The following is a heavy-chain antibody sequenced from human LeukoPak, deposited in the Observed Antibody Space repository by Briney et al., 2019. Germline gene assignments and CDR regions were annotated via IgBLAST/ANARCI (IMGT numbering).Heavy chain of an antibody. CDR2: ISAYNGNT. Sequence: SVKVSCKPSGYTFTSYGSSWVRQAPGQGLEWMGWISAYNGNTNYAQKLQGRVTMTTDTSTSTAYMEMRSLRSDDTAVYYCARYDFPYYMDVWGKGTTVTVSS. CDR3: ARYDFPYYMDV. D-gene: IGHD3-3*01. CDR1: GYTFTSYG. V-gene: IGHV1-18*01. J-gene: IGHJ6*03.